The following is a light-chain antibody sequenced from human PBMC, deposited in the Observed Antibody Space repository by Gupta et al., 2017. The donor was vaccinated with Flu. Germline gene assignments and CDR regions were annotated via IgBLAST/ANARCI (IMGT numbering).Light chain of an antibody. V-gene: IGLV6-57*03. CDR1: NGVIERNF. CDR2: EYK. Sequence: NFMLTQPHSVPESPGRTVAISCTRSNGVIERNFVYWYQKRPGRAPMIVIFEYKERPSGVPDRFSGSIDSSSNSASLTISGLKSEDEDDYYCQSADTSNHVVFGGGTKLTVL. J-gene: IGLJ2*01. CDR3: QSADTSNHVV.